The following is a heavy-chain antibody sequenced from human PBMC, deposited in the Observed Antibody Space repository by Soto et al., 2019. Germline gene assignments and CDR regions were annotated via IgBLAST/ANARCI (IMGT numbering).Heavy chain of an antibody. CDR2: IYYSGST. Sequence: TLSLTCTVSGGSMSTYYWSWMRQPPGKGLEWIGYIYYSGSTNYNPSLKSRVTISVDTSKNQFSLKLSSVTAADTAVYYCARGSGRIVWFDPWGQGTLVTVSS. CDR1: GGSMSTYY. CDR3: ARGSGRIVWFDP. V-gene: IGHV4-59*01. J-gene: IGHJ5*02. D-gene: IGHD3-10*01.